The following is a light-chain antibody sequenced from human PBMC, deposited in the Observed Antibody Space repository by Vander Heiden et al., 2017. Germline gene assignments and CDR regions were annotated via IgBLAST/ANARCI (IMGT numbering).Light chain of an antibody. V-gene: IGLV1-47*01. Sequence: QSVLTQPPSASGTPGQRVTISCSGSSPNIGSNYVYWYQQLPGTAPKLLIYRKNQRPSGVPDRFSGSKSGTSASLAISGLRSEDEADYYCAAWDDSLSGGVFGTGTKVTVL. CDR1: SPNIGSNY. CDR2: RKN. CDR3: AAWDDSLSGGV. J-gene: IGLJ1*01.